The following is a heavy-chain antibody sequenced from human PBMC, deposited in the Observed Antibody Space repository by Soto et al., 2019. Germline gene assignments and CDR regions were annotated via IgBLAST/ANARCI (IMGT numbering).Heavy chain of an antibody. CDR3: ASCSMITFGGVIVDDAFDM. CDR1: GFTVSSNY. J-gene: IGHJ3*02. D-gene: IGHD3-16*02. Sequence: EVQLVESGGGLIQPGGSLRLSCAASGFTVSSNYMSWVRQTPGKGLEWVSIIYSGGSSYYADSVKGRFTISRDNSKNPRYLQMNSLRAEDTAVYYCASCSMITFGGVIVDDAFDMWGQGTMVSVSS. V-gene: IGHV3-53*01. CDR2: IYSGGSS.